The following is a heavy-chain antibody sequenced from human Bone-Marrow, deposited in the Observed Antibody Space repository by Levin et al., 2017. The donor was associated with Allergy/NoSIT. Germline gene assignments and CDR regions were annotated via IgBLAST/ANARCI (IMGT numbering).Heavy chain of an antibody. CDR3: TTDEWF. D-gene: IGHD3-9*01. J-gene: IGHJ4*02. V-gene: IGHV3-15*01. CDR2: IKSKTDGGTT. Sequence: GESLKISCAASGFSFTNAWMSWVRQAPGKGLEGVARIKSKTDGGTTDYAAPVKGRFIISRDDSKNMLYLQMNSLKTEDTALYYCTTDEWFWGQGTLVTVSS. CDR1: GFSFTNAW.